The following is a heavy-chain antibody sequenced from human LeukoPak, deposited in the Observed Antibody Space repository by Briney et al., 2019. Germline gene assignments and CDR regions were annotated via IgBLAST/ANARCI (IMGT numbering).Heavy chain of an antibody. CDR1: GGTFSSYA. Sequence: ASVKVSCKASGGTFSSYAISWVRQAPGQGLEWMGRIIPILGIANYAQKFQGRVTITRDTSASTAYMELSSLRSEDTAVYYCARDLGGWYSSGWYFDYWGQGTLVTVSS. J-gene: IGHJ4*02. CDR2: IIPILGIA. V-gene: IGHV1-69*04. D-gene: IGHD6-19*01. CDR3: ARDLGGWYSSGWYFDY.